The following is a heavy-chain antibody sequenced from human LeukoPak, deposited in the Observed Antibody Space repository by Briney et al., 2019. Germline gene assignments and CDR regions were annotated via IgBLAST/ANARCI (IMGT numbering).Heavy chain of an antibody. J-gene: IGHJ4*02. D-gene: IGHD3-22*01. V-gene: IGHV4-30-4*07. Sequence: SETLSLTCAVSGGSISSGGYSWSWIRQPPGKGLEWIGYIYYTGSTYYNPSLKSQVTISVDTSKNQFSLKLSSVTAADTAMYYCARGLAPTYDSSGYYSNEYWGQGTLVTVSS. CDR3: ARGLAPTYDSSGYYSNEY. CDR2: IYYTGST. CDR1: GGSISSGGYS.